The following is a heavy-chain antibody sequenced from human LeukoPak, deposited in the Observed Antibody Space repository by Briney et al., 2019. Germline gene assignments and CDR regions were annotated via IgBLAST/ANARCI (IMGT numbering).Heavy chain of an antibody. V-gene: IGHV3-53*01. D-gene: IGHD5-12*01. CDR3: MWISTGGY. CDR1: GFIVSANS. CDR2: IYSGGGT. J-gene: IGHJ4*02. Sequence: PGGSLTLSCAASGFIVSANSVTWVRQAPGKGLEWVSVIYSGGGTYYADSVKGRFTISRDNSKNTVYLQMNSLRPEDTAVYYCMWISTGGYWGQGTLVTVSS.